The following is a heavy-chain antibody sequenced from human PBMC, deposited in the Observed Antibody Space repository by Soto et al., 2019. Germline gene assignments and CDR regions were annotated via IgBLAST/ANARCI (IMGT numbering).Heavy chain of an antibody. J-gene: IGHJ3*02. CDR1: GFTFSSYA. V-gene: IGHV3-23*01. D-gene: IGHD3-10*01. CDR2: ISGSGGST. Sequence: GGSLRLSCAASGFTFSSYAMSWVRQAPGKGLEWVSAISGSGGSTYYADSVKGRFTISRDNSKNTLYLQMNSLRAEDTAVYYCAKNKRPAYYYGSGSYYNSLPGIWGQGTMVTVSS. CDR3: AKNKRPAYYYGSGSYYNSLPGI.